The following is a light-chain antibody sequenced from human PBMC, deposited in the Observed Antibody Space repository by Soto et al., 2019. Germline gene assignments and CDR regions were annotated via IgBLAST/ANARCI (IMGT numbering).Light chain of an antibody. CDR2: KAS. CDR1: HSSSSW. J-gene: IGKJ4*01. CDR3: QLYDTYPLT. V-gene: IGKV1-5*03. Sequence: DIQMTQSPSTLSASVGDRVTITCRATHSSSSWLAWYQQKPGKAPKFLIHKASSLESGVPSRFSGSGSGTEFTLTISSLQPDDFATYYCQLYDTYPLTFGGGTKVEIK.